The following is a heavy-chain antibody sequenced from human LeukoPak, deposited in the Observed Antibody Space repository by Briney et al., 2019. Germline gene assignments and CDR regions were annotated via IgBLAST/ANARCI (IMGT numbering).Heavy chain of an antibody. Sequence: GGSLRLSCAASGFTFSDYYMSWIRQAPGKGLEWVSYISSSGSTIYYADSVKGRFTISRDNAKNSLYLQMSSLRAEDTAVYYCARVLGYCSGGSCYTSLEYYYYGMDVWGQGTTVTVSS. CDR3: ARVLGYCSGGSCYTSLEYYYYGMDV. CDR2: ISSSGSTI. J-gene: IGHJ6*02. D-gene: IGHD2-15*01. V-gene: IGHV3-11*01. CDR1: GFTFSDYY.